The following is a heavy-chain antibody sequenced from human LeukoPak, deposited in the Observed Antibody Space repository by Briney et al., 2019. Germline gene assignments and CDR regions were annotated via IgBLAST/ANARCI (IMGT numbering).Heavy chain of an antibody. V-gene: IGHV1-69*04. D-gene: IGHD3-22*01. CDR2: IIPILGIA. Sequence: ASVKVSCKASGGIFSSYAISWVRQAPGQGLEWMGRIIPILGIANYAQKFQGRVTITADKSTSTAYMELSSLRSEDTAVYYCARGGGYDSSGTTLYYYYGMDVWGQGTTVTVSS. CDR1: GGIFSSYA. J-gene: IGHJ6*02. CDR3: ARGGGYDSSGTTLYYYYGMDV.